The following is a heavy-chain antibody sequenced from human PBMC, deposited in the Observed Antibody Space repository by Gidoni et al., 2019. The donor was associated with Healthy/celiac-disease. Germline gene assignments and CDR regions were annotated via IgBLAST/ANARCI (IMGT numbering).Heavy chain of an antibody. CDR3: AKDLTGYGLRAFDI. CDR1: GFTFDDYA. CDR2: ISWNSGSI. V-gene: IGHV3-9*01. Sequence: EVQLVESGRGLVQPGRSLRLSCAASGFTFDDYAMHWVRQAPGKGLEWVSGISWNSGSIGYADSVKGRFTISRDNAKNSLYLQMNSLRAEDAALYYCAKDLTGYGLRAFDIWGQGTMVTVSS. J-gene: IGHJ3*02. D-gene: IGHD3-9*01.